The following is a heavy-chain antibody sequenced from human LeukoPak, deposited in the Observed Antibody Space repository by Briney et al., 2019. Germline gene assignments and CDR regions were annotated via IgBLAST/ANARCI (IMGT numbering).Heavy chain of an antibody. CDR2: IYHSGST. D-gene: IGHD3-10*01. CDR3: ARGRYYGSGGPKSNWFDP. Sequence: SETLSLTCAVSGYSISSGYYWGWIRQPPGKGLEWIGSIYHSGSTYYNPSLKSRVTISVDTSKNQFSLKLSSVTAADTAVYYCARGRYYGSGGPKSNWFDPWGQGTLVTVSS. CDR1: GYSISSGYY. J-gene: IGHJ5*02. V-gene: IGHV4-38-2*01.